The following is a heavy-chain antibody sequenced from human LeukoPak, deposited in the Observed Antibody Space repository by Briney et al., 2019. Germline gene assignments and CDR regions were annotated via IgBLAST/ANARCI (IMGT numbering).Heavy chain of an antibody. D-gene: IGHD6-19*01. V-gene: IGHV1-18*01. CDR3: ARDQGGRQQWLVHYYYGMDV. Sequence: ASVKVSCKASGYTFTSYGISWVRQAPGQGLEWMGRISAYNGNTNYAQKLQGRVTMTTDTSTSTAYMELRSLRSDDTAVYYCARDQGGRQQWLVHYYYGMDVWGQGTTVTVSS. J-gene: IGHJ6*02. CDR1: GYTFTSYG. CDR2: ISAYNGNT.